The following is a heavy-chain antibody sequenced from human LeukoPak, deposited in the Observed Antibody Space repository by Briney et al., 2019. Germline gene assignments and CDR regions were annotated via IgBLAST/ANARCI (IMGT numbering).Heavy chain of an antibody. V-gene: IGHV4-34*01. CDR1: GGSFGGYY. D-gene: IGHD3-10*01. CDR2: INHSGST. Sequence: SETLSLTCAVYGGSFGGYYWSWIRQPPGKGLEWIGEINHSGSTNYNPSLKSRVTISVDTSKNQFSLKLSSVTAADTAVYYCARGRGSGSYYTGRHYYYGMDVWGQGTTVTVSS. J-gene: IGHJ6*02. CDR3: ARGRGSGSYYTGRHYYYGMDV.